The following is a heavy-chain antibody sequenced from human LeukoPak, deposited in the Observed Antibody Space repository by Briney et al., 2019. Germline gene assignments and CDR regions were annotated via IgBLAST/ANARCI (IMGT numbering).Heavy chain of an antibody. V-gene: IGHV3-15*01. CDR1: GFTFTYAW. CDR2: IKSKTDGEST. CDR3: TTVLGIDYASGTYGPDY. J-gene: IGHJ4*02. Sequence: GGSLRLSCAASGFTFTYAWMTWVRQAPGKGLEWVGHIKSKTDGESTDYTAPVKGRFIISRDDSKNTVCLQMNSLKTEDTAVYYCTTVLGIDYASGTYGPDYWGQGTLVTVSS. D-gene: IGHD3-10*01.